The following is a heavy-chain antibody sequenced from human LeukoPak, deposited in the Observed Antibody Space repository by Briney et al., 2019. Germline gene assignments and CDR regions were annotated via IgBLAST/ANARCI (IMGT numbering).Heavy chain of an antibody. J-gene: IGHJ4*02. V-gene: IGHV3-23*01. D-gene: IGHD3-22*01. CDR3: ARDKGDYHTSGSLFVF. CDR2: ISGSGGST. Sequence: GGSLRLSCAASGFTFSSYAMSWVRQAPGKGLEWVSAISGSGGSTYYADSVKGRFTISRDNAKNSLYLQMNSLRAEDTAVYYCARDKGDYHTSGSLFVFGGQGALVTVSS. CDR1: GFTFSSYA.